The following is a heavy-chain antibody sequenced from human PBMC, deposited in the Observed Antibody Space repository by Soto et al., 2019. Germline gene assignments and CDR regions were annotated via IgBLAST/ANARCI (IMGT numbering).Heavy chain of an antibody. V-gene: IGHV1-18*01. CDR1: GYTFTSYG. Sequence: QVQLVQSGAEVKKPGASVKVSCKASGYTFTSYGISWVRQAPGQGLEWMGWISAYNGNTNYAQKLQGTVTMTTDTCTSTSYMELRSLRSDDTYVYYCAGDPRIAVAGDDFDIWGQGTMVTVSS. CDR3: AGDPRIAVAGDDFDI. D-gene: IGHD6-19*01. J-gene: IGHJ3*02. CDR2: ISAYNGNT.